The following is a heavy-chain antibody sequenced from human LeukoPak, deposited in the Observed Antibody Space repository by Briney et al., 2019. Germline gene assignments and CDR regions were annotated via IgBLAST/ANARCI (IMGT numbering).Heavy chain of an antibody. CDR1: GFTVSNNY. J-gene: IGHJ4*02. Sequence: GGSLRLSCAASGFTVSNNYMSWVRQTPGKGLEWVSVIYVGGSAYYADSVKGRFTISGDSSKNTLYLQMNSLRTEDTAVYYCARLKIDGTHFDYWGQGTLVTVSS. CDR3: ARLKIDGTHFDY. D-gene: IGHD3-9*01. V-gene: IGHV3-53*01. CDR2: IYVGGSA.